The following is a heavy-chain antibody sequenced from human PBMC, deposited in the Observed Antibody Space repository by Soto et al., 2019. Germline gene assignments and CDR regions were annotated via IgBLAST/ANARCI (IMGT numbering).Heavy chain of an antibody. J-gene: IGHJ6*02. Sequence: QVQLVQSGAEVKNPGSSVKVSCKASGGTFGSYAITWVRRAPGQGLEWLGGIIPILNSPAYAQKFQARVVITADEITNTAYMELNSLRFDDTAVYYCAREATYCTSATCPKFYDMDVWGQGTTVTVAS. CDR2: IIPILNSP. CDR1: GGTFGSYA. V-gene: IGHV1-69*01. CDR3: AREATYCTSATCPKFYDMDV. D-gene: IGHD2-2*01.